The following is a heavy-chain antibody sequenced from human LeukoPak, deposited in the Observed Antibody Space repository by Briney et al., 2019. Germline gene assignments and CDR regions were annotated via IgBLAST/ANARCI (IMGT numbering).Heavy chain of an antibody. CDR1: GGSISSGGYY. D-gene: IGHD4-11*01. J-gene: IGHJ3*02. V-gene: IGHV4-31*03. CDR2: IYYSGST. Sequence: SETLSLTCTVSGGSISSGGYYWRWIRQHPGKGLEWIGYIYYSGSTYYNPSLKSRVTISVDRSKNQFSLKLSSVTAADTAVYYCATPSSNYDGHDAFDIWGQGTMVTVSS. CDR3: ATPSSNYDGHDAFDI.